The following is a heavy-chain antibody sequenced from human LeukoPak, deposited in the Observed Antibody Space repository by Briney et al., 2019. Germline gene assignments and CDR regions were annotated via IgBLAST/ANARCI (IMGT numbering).Heavy chain of an antibody. V-gene: IGHV1-8*02. J-gene: IGHJ4*02. D-gene: IGHD3-16*01. CDR1: GYTFTAYY. Sequence: ASVKVSCKASGYTFTAYYMHWVRQATGQGLEWMGWMNPNSGNTGYAQKFQGRVTMTRNTSISTAYMELSSLRSEDTAVYYCARGLLGDGYDVDYWGQGTLVTVSS. CDR2: MNPNSGNT. CDR3: ARGLLGDGYDVDY.